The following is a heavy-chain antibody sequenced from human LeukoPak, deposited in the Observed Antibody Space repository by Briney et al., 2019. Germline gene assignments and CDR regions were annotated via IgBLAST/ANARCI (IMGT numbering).Heavy chain of an antibody. Sequence: GGSLRLSCAAFSGFAMSWVRQAPGRGLEWVPAINGRGDDTYYPDSVKGRFTTSRDNSNNTLYLQMNSLRAEDTAVYYCAKGHRSSSSFFDSWGQGILVTVSS. CDR1: SGFA. CDR2: INGRGDDT. V-gene: IGHV3-23*01. D-gene: IGHD6-19*01. CDR3: AKGHRSSSSFFDS. J-gene: IGHJ4*02.